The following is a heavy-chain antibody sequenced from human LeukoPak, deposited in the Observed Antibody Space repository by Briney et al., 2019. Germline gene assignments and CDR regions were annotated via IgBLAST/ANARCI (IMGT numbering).Heavy chain of an antibody. CDR1: GFTFSSYW. Sequence: AGGSLRLSCVASGFTFSSYWVAWVRQAPGTGLEWVANINQDGSEKNYVDSEKGRFTISRDNAKNSLCLQMNSLRAEDTAVYYCARDRGYSTFDMWGQGTMVTVSS. D-gene: IGHD5-18*01. J-gene: IGHJ3*02. CDR2: INQDGSEK. CDR3: ARDRGYSTFDM. V-gene: IGHV3-7*05.